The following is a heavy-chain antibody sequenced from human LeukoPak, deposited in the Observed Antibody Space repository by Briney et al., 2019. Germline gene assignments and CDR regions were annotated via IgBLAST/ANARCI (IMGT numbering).Heavy chain of an antibody. CDR3: ARDQRIAAIDY. Sequence: KPSETLSLTCTVSGGSISSSSYYWGWIRQPSGKGLEWIGSIYYSGSTYYNPSLKSRVTISVDTSKNQFSLKLSSVTAADTAVYYCARDQRIAAIDYWGQGTLVTVSS. J-gene: IGHJ4*02. D-gene: IGHD6-6*01. CDR2: IYYSGST. CDR1: GGSISSSSYY. V-gene: IGHV4-39*07.